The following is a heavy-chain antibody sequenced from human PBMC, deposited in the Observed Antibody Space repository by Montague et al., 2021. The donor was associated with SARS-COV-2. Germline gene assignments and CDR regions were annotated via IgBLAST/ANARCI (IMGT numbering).Heavy chain of an antibody. V-gene: IGHV3-23*01. J-gene: IGHJ4*01. CDR1: GFTFENYA. D-gene: IGHD2-15*01. Sequence: SLRLSCAASGFTFENYAMTWFRQTPEKGLEWVSALSYDGALTDYAGSVKGRFTISRDNSKNTMYLHMSSLRAEDTGIYYCAKRRGGSPDYWGHGTLVTVSS. CDR3: AKRRGGSPDY. CDR2: LSYDGALT.